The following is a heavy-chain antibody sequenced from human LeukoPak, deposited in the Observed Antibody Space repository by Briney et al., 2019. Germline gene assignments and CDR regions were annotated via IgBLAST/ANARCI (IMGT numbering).Heavy chain of an antibody. CDR1: GFTLGDFP. Sequence: GRSLRLSCTTSGFTLGDFPMSWFRQPPGKGLEWVGFIRSKAYGGTPEYAASVKGRFTISTDDSKSIAYLQMDSLKSEDTAVYFCSRGHSGYTYGYAFDIWGQGTMVTVSS. J-gene: IGHJ3*02. CDR3: SRGHSGYTYGYAFDI. CDR2: IRSKAYGGTP. D-gene: IGHD5-18*01. V-gene: IGHV3-49*03.